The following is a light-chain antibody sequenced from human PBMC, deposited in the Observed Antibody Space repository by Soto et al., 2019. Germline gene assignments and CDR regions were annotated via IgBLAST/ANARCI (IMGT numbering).Light chain of an antibody. V-gene: IGLV2-14*01. CDR2: EVR. CDR3: SSYTSSSSGV. CDR1: SSDVGGFNY. Sequence: ALTQPASVSGSPGQSITISCTGTSSDVGGFNYVSWYQQHPGKTPKLLIYEVRDRPSGVSDRFSGSKSGNTASLTISGLQAEDEADYYCSSYTSSSSGVFGTGTKLTVL. J-gene: IGLJ1*01.